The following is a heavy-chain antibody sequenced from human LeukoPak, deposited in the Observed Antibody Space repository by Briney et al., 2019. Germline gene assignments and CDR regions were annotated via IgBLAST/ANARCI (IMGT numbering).Heavy chain of an antibody. Sequence: PGGSLRLSCAASGFTFSAFWMIWVRQAPGKGLEWVASIKEDGSEKFYVDSVKGRFTISRDKAKKSLYLQMNSLTAEDAAVYYCARGRDNVYWGQGTLVTVSS. V-gene: IGHV3-7*04. CDR2: IKEDGSEK. D-gene: IGHD5-24*01. CDR1: GFTFSAFW. CDR3: ARGRDNVY. J-gene: IGHJ4*02.